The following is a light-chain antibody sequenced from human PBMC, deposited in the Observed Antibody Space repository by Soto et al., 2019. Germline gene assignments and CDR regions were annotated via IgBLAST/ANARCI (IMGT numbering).Light chain of an antibody. CDR3: QQRSKFLWT. J-gene: IGKJ1*01. V-gene: IGKV3-11*01. Sequence: EIVLTQSPATLSLSPGERATLSCRASQSVSNYLAWYQQKPGQAPRLLMYDTSNRAPGIPARFSGSGSGTDFSLTISSLEPEDFAVYFCQQRSKFLWTFGQGIKVDI. CDR2: DTS. CDR1: QSVSNY.